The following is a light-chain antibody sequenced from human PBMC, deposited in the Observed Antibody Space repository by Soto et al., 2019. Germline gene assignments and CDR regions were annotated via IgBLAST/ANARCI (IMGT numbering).Light chain of an antibody. CDR1: SSDVGGCDC. V-gene: IGLV2-14*01. CDR2: EVN. Sequence: QSALTQPASVSGSPGQSITISCTGTSSDVGGCDCVSWYQQHPGKAPKLMIYEVNNRPSGVSNRFSGSKSGNTASLTISGLQAEDEADYYCSSFTSTSTYVFGPGTQLTVL. J-gene: IGLJ7*01. CDR3: SSFTSTSTYV.